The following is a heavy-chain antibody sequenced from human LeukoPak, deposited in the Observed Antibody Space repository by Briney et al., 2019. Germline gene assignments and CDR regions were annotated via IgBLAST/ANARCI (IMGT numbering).Heavy chain of an antibody. D-gene: IGHD3-3*01. CDR2: INPNSGGT. Sequence: EASVKVSCKASGYTFTGYYMHWVRQAPRQRLEWMGWINPNSGGTNYAQKFQGRVTMTRDTSISTAYMELSRLRSDDTAVYYCARAFTIFGVVIKIRAFDIWGQGTMVTVSS. CDR1: GYTFTGYY. CDR3: ARAFTIFGVVIKIRAFDI. J-gene: IGHJ3*02. V-gene: IGHV1-2*02.